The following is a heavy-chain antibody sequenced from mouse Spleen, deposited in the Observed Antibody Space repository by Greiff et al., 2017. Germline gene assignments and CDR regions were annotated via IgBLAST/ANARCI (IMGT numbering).Heavy chain of an antibody. J-gene: IGHJ2*01. CDR2: ISSGGSYT. CDR1: GFTFSSYA. CDR3: ARLRDSSGYVDY. Sequence: EVKLVESGGGLVKPGGSLKLSCAASGFTFSSYAMSWVRQTPEKRLEWVATISSGGSYTYYPDSVKGRFTISRDNAKNTLYLQMSSLRSEDTAMYYCARLRDSSGYVDYWGQGTTLTVSS. D-gene: IGHD3-2*01. V-gene: IGHV5-9-1*01.